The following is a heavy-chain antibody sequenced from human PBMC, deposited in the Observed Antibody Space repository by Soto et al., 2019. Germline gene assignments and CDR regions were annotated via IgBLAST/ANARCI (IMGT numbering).Heavy chain of an antibody. CDR2: IKSKTDGGTT. J-gene: IGHJ4*02. Sequence: GGSLRLSCAASGFTFSNAWMSWVRQAPGKGLEWVGRIKSKTDGGTTDYAAPVKGRFTISRDDSKNTLYLQMNSLKTEDTAVYYCTTDPAAAGTNYFDYWGQGTLVTVSS. V-gene: IGHV3-15*01. CDR3: TTDPAAAGTNYFDY. D-gene: IGHD6-13*01. CDR1: GFTFSNAW.